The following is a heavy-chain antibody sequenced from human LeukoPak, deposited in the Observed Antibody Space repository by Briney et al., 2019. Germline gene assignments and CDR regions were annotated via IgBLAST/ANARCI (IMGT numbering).Heavy chain of an antibody. V-gene: IGHV3-53*01. D-gene: IGHD6-6*01. J-gene: IGHJ4*02. Sequence: PGGSLRLSCSASGFTVSSSYMSWVRQAPGKGLEWVSVIYSGGSTYYADSVKSRFTISRDNSKNTLYLQMNSLRIEDTAMYYCARVAFRSSSYISGIDYWGQGTLVTVSS. CDR1: GFTVSSSY. CDR2: IYSGGST. CDR3: ARVAFRSSSYISGIDY.